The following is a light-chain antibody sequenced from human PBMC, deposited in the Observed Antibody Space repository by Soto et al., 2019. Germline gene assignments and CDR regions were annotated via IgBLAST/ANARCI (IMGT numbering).Light chain of an antibody. V-gene: IGKV3-20*01. J-gene: IGKJ5*01. CDR1: QSLTNPY. Sequence: LTQSPCTLSLSPGDRTTLFFRARQSLTNPYIAWYQQKPGQAPRLLIYDISSRATGIPDRFSGSVSGTDFTLTITRLEPEDFAVFYCQQYGSSEIIFGQGTRLEIK. CDR2: DIS. CDR3: QQYGSSEII.